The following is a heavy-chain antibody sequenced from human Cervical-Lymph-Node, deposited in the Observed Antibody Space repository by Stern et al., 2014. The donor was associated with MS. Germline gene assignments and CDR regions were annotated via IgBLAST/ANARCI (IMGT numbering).Heavy chain of an antibody. J-gene: IGHJ3*02. CDR2: IYPGDSDT. CDR3: ARRIRDGYDWDAFNI. D-gene: IGHD5-24*01. CDR1: VDSFSGYW. Sequence: VQLVQSGAEARKPGESLKISCKGSVDSFSGYWIGWVRQRPGKGLEWMGIIYPGDSDTRYSPSFQCQVTLSTGKSINTAYLQWSSLKASDTAIYYCARRIRDGYDWDAFNIWGQGTMVTVSS. V-gene: IGHV5-51*03.